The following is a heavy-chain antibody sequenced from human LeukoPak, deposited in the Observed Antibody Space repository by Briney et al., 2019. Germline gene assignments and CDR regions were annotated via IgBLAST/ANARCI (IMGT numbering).Heavy chain of an antibody. D-gene: IGHD3-10*01. J-gene: IGHJ4*02. CDR1: GYTFTGYY. Sequence: GASVKVSCKASGYTFTGYYMHWVRQALGQGLEWMGWINPNSGGTNYAQKFQGRVTMTRDTSISTAYMELSRLRSDDTAVYYCARSITMVRGVIIPAHYDYWGQGTLVTVSS. CDR2: INPNSGGT. CDR3: ARSITMVRGVIIPAHYDY. V-gene: IGHV1-2*02.